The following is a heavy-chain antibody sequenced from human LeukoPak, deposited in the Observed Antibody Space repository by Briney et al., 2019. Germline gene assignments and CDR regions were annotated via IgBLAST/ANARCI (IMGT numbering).Heavy chain of an antibody. CDR3: AKDSLPGIAAAGTVY. V-gene: IGHV3-23*01. J-gene: IGHJ4*02. D-gene: IGHD6-13*01. CDR1: GFTFSSYG. CDR2: ISGSDGST. Sequence: GGSLRLSCAASGFTFSSYGMSWVRQAPGKGLERVSAISGSDGSTYYADSVKGRFTISRDNSKNTLYLQMNSLRAEDTAVYYCAKDSLPGIAAAGTVYWGQGTLVTVSS.